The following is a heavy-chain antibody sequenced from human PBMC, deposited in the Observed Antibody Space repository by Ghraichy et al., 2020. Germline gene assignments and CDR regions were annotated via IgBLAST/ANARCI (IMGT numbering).Heavy chain of an antibody. CDR3: ARGSVMTTSLFDY. V-gene: IGHV4-59*01. J-gene: IGHJ4*02. CDR1: GGSISSYY. D-gene: IGHD4-11*01. CDR2: IYYSGST. Sequence: SQTLSLTCTVSGGSISSYYWSWIRQPPGKGLEWIGYIYYSGSTNYNPSLKSRVTISVDTSKNQFSLKLSSVTAADTAVYYCARGSVMTTSLFDYWGQGTLVTVSS.